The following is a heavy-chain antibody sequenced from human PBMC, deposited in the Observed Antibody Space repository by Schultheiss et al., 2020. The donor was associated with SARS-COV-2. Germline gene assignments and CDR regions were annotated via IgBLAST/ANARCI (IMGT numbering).Heavy chain of an antibody. D-gene: IGHD3-22*01. CDR3: ASNEYDSSGQALH. J-gene: IGHJ4*02. V-gene: IGHV4-61*01. CDR1: HYSISSGYY. Sequence: GSLRLSCAVSHYSISSGYYWSWIRQPPGKGLEWIGYIYYSGSTNYNPSLKSRVTISVDTSKNQFSLKLSSVTAADTAVYYCASNEYDSSGQALHWGQGTLVTVSS. CDR2: IYYSGST.